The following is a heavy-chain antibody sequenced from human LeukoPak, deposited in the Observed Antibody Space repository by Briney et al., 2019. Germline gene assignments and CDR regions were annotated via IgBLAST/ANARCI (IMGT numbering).Heavy chain of an antibody. V-gene: IGHV3-7*01. D-gene: IGHD3-22*01. Sequence: GGSLRLSCAASGFTFSSYWMSWVRQAPGKGLEWVANIKQDGSEKYYVDSVKGRFTISRDNAKNLLYLQMNSLRAEDTAVYYCARVAYYYDSSGYYHEFDYWGQGTLVTVSS. J-gene: IGHJ4*02. CDR2: IKQDGSEK. CDR3: ARVAYYYDSSGYYHEFDY. CDR1: GFTFSSYW.